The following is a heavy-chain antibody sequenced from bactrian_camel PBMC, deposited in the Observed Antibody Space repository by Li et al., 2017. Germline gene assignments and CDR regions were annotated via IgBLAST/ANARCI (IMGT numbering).Heavy chain of an antibody. CDR3: AAGEPRGGSCLLEYSDY. CDR1: GYLYSRYC. D-gene: IGHD7*01. CDR2: IDGDGTT. J-gene: IGHJ4*01. V-gene: IGHV3S26*01. Sequence: VQLVESGGGSVQAGGSLRLSCAASGYLYSRYCMGWFRQVPGKEREGVGEIDGDGTTRYAESVQGRFTISKDNTKNTLYLQMNNVKPEDTGMYYCAAGEPRGGSCLLEYSDYWGQGTQVTVS.